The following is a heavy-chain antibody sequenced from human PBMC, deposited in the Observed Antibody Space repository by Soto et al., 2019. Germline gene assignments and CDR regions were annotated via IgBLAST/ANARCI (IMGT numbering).Heavy chain of an antibody. CDR3: AMDHITAQYYFDN. D-gene: IGHD6-6*01. Sequence: PGGSLRLSCAASGFTFSSYAMSWVRQAPGKGLEWVSAISGSGGSTNYADSVKGRFTISRDNAKNSLYLQMNSLRAEDTAVYYCAMDHITAQYYFDNWGQGTMVTGSS. CDR2: ISGSGGST. J-gene: IGHJ4*01. CDR1: GFTFSSYA. V-gene: IGHV3-23*01.